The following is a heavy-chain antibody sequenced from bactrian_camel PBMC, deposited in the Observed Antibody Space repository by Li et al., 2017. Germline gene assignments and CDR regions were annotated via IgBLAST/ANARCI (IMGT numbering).Heavy chain of an antibody. CDR3: AVRLSSVCYNRAETFEY. D-gene: IGHD2*01. CDR2: IDHFGDT. V-gene: IGHV3S26*01. Sequence: HVQLVESGGGSVQAGGSLTLACAASGYNFTRGCMSWFRQAPGKEREGVAAIDHFGDTSYAESVEGRFTISRGNADNTLYLQMNSLKPDDSAMYYCAVRLSSVCYNRAETFEYWGQGTQVTVS. CDR1: GYNFTRGC. J-gene: IGHJ4*01.